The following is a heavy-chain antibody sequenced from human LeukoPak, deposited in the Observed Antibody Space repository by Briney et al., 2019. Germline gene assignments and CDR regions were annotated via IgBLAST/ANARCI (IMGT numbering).Heavy chain of an antibody. CDR3: ASPRGRNSRDGYNSFYY. J-gene: IGHJ4*02. Sequence: ASVKVSCKASGYTFTGCYMHWVRQAPGQGLEWMGWINPSSGGTNYAQKFQGRVTMTRDTSISTAYMELSRLRSDDTAVYYCASPRGRNSRDGYNSFYYWGQGTLVTVSS. CDR1: GYTFTGCY. CDR2: INPSSGGT. D-gene: IGHD5-24*01. V-gene: IGHV1-2*02.